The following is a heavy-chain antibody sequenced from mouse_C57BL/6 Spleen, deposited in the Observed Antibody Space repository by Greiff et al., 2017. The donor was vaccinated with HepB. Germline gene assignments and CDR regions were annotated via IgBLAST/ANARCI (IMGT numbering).Heavy chain of an antibody. V-gene: IGHV1-15*01. Sequence: QVQLKQSGAELVRPGASVTLSCKASGYTFTDYEMHWVKQTPVHGLEWIGAIDPETGGTAYNQKFKGKAILTADKSSSTAYMELRSLTSEDSAVYYCTRPYYYGSSYRFAYWGQGTLVTVSA. CDR2: IDPETGGT. J-gene: IGHJ3*01. CDR1: GYTFTDYE. D-gene: IGHD1-1*01. CDR3: TRPYYYGSSYRFAY.